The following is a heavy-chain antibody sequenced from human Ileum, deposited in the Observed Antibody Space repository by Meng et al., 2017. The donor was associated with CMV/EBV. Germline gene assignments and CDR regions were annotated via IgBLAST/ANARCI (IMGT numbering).Heavy chain of an antibody. J-gene: IGHJ4*02. CDR1: GYTFTGYY. CDR2: INHNSGGT. D-gene: IGHD1-26*01. Sequence: SCKACGYTFTGYYMHWVRQAPGQGLEWMGWINHNSGGTNYAQKFQGRVTMTRDTSISTAYMELSRLRSDDTAVYYCAMAYRRAPIDYWGQGTLVTVSS. CDR3: AMAYRRAPIDY. V-gene: IGHV1-2*02.